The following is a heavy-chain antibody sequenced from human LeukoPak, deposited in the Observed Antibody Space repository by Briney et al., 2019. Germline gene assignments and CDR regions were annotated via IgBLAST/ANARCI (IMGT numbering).Heavy chain of an antibody. J-gene: IGHJ4*02. V-gene: IGHV4-39*07. CDR1: GGSISSSSYY. Sequence: SETLSLTCTVSGGSISSSSYYWGWIRQPPGKGLEWIGSIYYSGSKYYNPSLKSRVTISVDTSKNQFSLKLSSVTAADTAVYYCARVDPPYYDSSGPHVDYWGQGTLVTVSS. D-gene: IGHD3-22*01. CDR2: IYYSGSK. CDR3: ARVDPPYYDSSGPHVDY.